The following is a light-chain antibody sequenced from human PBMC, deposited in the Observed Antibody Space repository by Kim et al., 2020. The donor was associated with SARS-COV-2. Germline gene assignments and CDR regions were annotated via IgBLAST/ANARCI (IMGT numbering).Light chain of an antibody. CDR2: RDS. V-gene: IGLV3-9*01. Sequence: SVGLGQTARITGGGNNSGSKKVHWYQQKPGQAPVLVIYRDSNRPSGIPERFSGSNSGNTATLTISRAQAGDEADYYCQVWDSSTVFGGGTQLTVL. J-gene: IGLJ2*01. CDR3: QVWDSSTV. CDR1: NSGSKK.